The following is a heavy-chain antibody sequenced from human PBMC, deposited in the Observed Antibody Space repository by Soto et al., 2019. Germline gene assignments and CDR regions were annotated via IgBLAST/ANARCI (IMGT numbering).Heavy chain of an antibody. CDR1: GFTFSSYA. Sequence: EVQLLESGGGLVQPGGSLRLSCAASGFTFSSYAMNWVRQAPGKGLEWVSAISGSGGSTYYADSVKGRFTISRDNSKNTLYLLMNGLRAEDTAVYHCAKPIGGYDALDIWGQGTMVTVSS. CDR2: ISGSGGST. J-gene: IGHJ3*02. CDR3: AKPIGGYDALDI. D-gene: IGHD3-16*01. V-gene: IGHV3-23*01.